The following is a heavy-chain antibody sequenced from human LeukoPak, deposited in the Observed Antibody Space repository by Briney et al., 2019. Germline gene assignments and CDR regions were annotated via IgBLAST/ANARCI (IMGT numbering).Heavy chain of an antibody. Sequence: ASVKVSCKASGYTFTGYYMHWVRQAPGQGLEWMGWINPNSGGTNYAQKFQGRVTMTRDTSISTAYMELSRLRSDDTAVYYCARDFWTDYYYYYMDVWGKGTTVTVSS. CDR3: ARDFWTDYYYYYMDV. CDR1: GYTFTGYY. CDR2: INPNSGGT. V-gene: IGHV1-2*02. D-gene: IGHD3/OR15-3a*01. J-gene: IGHJ6*03.